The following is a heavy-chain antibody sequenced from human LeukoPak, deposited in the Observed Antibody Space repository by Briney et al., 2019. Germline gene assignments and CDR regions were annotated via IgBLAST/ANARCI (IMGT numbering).Heavy chain of an antibody. CDR3: ARDRIRYYYDSSGYYYHDAFDI. CDR2: IRQDGITK. D-gene: IGHD3-22*01. Sequence: GGSLRLSCAASGFTFSSYWMSWVRQAPGGGLEWLAHIRQDGITKYYVNSVKGRFTISRDNANNALYLQINSLRAGDTAVYYCARDRIRYYYDSSGYYYHDAFDIWGQGTMVTVSS. J-gene: IGHJ3*02. V-gene: IGHV3-7*01. CDR1: GFTFSSYW.